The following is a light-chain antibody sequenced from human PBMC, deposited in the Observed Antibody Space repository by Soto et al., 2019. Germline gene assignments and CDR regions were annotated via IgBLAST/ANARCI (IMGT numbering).Light chain of an antibody. CDR2: EVS. Sequence: QSALTQPPSASGSPGQSVAISCTGTSSDVGGYNYVSWYQRHPGKAPKLMIYEVSKRPSGVPDRFSGSKSGNTASLTVSGLQAEDEADYYGSAFAGSSDFVVFGGGTKLTVL. CDR1: SSDVGGYNY. V-gene: IGLV2-8*01. CDR3: SAFAGSSDFVV. J-gene: IGLJ2*01.